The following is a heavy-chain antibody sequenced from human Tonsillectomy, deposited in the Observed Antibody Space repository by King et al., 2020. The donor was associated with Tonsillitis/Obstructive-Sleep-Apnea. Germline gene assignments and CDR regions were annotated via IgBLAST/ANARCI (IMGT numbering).Heavy chain of an antibody. Sequence: VQLVESGGGVVQPGRSLRLSCAASGFTFSSYAMHWVRQAPGKGLEWVAVISYDGSNKYYADSVKGRFTISRDNSKNTLYMQMNSLRAEDTAVYYCARESSTSNHPEYYNYYYYMDVWGKGTTVTVSS. CDR1: GFTFSSYA. CDR3: ARESSTSNHPEYYNYYYYMDV. J-gene: IGHJ6*03. CDR2: ISYDGSNK. V-gene: IGHV3-30*01. D-gene: IGHD2-2*01.